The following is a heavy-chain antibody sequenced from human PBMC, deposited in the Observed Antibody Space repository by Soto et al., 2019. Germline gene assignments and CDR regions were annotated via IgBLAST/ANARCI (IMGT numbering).Heavy chain of an antibody. V-gene: IGHV1-46*01. CDR1: GYTFTGDY. CDR2: INPSGGST. J-gene: IGHJ4*02. CDR3: ARGSRTDREFWY. Sequence: ASLKGAWKASGYTFTGDYMHWVRQAPGQGLEWMGIINPSGGSTSYAQKFQGRVTMTRDTSTSTVYMELSSLRSEDTAVYYCARGSRTDREFWYWGQGTLVTVSS. D-gene: IGHD3-3*01.